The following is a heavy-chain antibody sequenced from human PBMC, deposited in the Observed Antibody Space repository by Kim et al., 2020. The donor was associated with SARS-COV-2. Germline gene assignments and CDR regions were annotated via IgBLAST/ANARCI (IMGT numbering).Heavy chain of an antibody. CDR2: ISAYNGNT. Sequence: ASVKVSCKASGYTFTSYGISWVRQAPGQGLEWMGWISAYNGNTNYAQKLQGRVTMTTDTSTSTAYMELRSLRSDDTAVYYCARVRDDYGGKTWFDPWGQGTLVTVSS. J-gene: IGHJ5*02. CDR1: GYTFTSYG. D-gene: IGHD4-17*01. V-gene: IGHV1-18*01. CDR3: ARVRDDYGGKTWFDP.